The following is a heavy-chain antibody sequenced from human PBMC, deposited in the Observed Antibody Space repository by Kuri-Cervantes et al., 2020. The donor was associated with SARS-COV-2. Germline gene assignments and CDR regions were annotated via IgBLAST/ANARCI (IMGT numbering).Heavy chain of an antibody. V-gene: IGHV4-61*02. CDR2: IYTSGST. J-gene: IGHJ6*02. Sequence: SETLSLTCTVSGGSISSGSYYWSWIRQPAGKGLEWIGRIYTSGSTNYNPSLKSRVTMSVDTSKNQFSLKLSSVTAADTAVYYCARDQTTYYDFWSGYNYGMDVWGQGTTVTVSS. D-gene: IGHD3-3*01. CDR1: GGSISSGSYY. CDR3: ARDQTTYYDFWSGYNYGMDV.